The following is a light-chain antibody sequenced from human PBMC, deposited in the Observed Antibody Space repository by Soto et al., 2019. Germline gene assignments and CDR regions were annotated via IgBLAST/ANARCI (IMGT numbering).Light chain of an antibody. V-gene: IGKV3-20*01. Sequence: EIVLTQSPGTLSLSPGERATLSCRASQSVSSSYLAWYQQKPGQAPGLFIYGAPTRATGIPDRFSGSGSGTDFTLTISRLEPEDFAVYYCQQYGSSPLTFGGGTKVDIK. J-gene: IGKJ4*01. CDR1: QSVSSSY. CDR3: QQYGSSPLT. CDR2: GAP.